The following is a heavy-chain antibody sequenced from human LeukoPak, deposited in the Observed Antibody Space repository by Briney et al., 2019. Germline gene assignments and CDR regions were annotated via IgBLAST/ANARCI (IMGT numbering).Heavy chain of an antibody. CDR1: GLIFSNYG. D-gene: IGHD2-21*02. CDR2: IRYDGNDK. V-gene: IGHV3-30*02. CDR3: AKAYGSRLLKGDHQNMDV. Sequence: GGSLTLSCVAPGLIFSNYGMHSVRQAPGKGLDWVSFIRYDGNDKKYAESMRGRVTISRDNSKGTLFLQMTSLRPEDTAVYYCAKAYGSRLLKGDHQNMDVWGKGTTVIVSS. J-gene: IGHJ6*04.